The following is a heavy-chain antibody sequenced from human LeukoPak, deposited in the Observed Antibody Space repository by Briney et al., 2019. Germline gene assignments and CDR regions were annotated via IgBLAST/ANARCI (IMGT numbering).Heavy chain of an antibody. D-gene: IGHD4-11*01. CDR2: INPNSGGT. J-gene: IGHJ3*02. V-gene: IGHV1-2*02. CDR1: GYTFTGYY. Sequence: ASMKVSCKASGYTFTGYYMHWMRQAPGQGLEWMGWINPNSGGTNYAQKFHGRVTVTRDTTISTAYMELSSLRSDDTAVYYCARDPRTTKNAFDIWGQGTMVTVSS. CDR3: ARDPRTTKNAFDI.